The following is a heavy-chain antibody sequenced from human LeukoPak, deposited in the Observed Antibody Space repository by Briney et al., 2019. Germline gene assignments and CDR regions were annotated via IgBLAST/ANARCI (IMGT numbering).Heavy chain of an antibody. CDR2: IYYSGST. J-gene: IGHJ4*02. Sequence: SETLSLTCTVSGGSISSSSYYWGWIRQPPGKGLEWIGSIYYSGSTYYNPSLKSRVTISVDTSKNQFSLKLSSVTAADTAVYYCARDDSGSYLVAFDYWGQGTLVTVSS. CDR3: ARDDSGSYLVAFDY. D-gene: IGHD1-26*01. CDR1: GGSISSSSYY. V-gene: IGHV4-39*07.